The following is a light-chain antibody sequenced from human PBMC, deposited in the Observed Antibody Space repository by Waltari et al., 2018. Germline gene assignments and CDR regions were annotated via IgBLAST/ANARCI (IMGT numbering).Light chain of an antibody. J-gene: IGLJ1*01. CDR2: EVS. V-gene: IGLV2-14*01. CDR1: SSDLGGYTS. Sequence: QSALTQPASVSGSPGQSITISCTGTSSDLGGYTSVSWYQQHPGKAPKLIIYEVSNRPSGVSNRFSGSKSGNTASLTISGLQAEDEADYSCSSYTSNSTLYVFGTGTKVTVL. CDR3: SSYTSNSTLYV.